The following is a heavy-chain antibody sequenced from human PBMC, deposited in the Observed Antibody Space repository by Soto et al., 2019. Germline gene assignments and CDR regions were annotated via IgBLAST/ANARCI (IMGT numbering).Heavy chain of an antibody. Sequence: DSVKGSCKASGYSCTSYYMNWVRQAPGQGLEWMGIINPSGGSTSYAQKFQGRVTMTRDTSTSTVYMELSSLRSEDTAVYYCARDQEIAVAGTLGYWGQGTLVTVSS. CDR2: INPSGGST. J-gene: IGHJ4*02. V-gene: IGHV1-46*01. CDR1: GYSCTSYY. D-gene: IGHD6-19*01. CDR3: ARDQEIAVAGTLGY.